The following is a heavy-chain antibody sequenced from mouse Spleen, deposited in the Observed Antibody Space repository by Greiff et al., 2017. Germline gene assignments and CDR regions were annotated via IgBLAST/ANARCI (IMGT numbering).Heavy chain of an antibody. J-gene: IGHJ4*01. Sequence: EVQVVESGPGLVKPSQSLSLTCSVTGYSITSGYYWNWIRQCPGNKLEWMGYISYDGSNNYNPSLKNRISITRDTSKNQFFLKLNSVTTEDTATYYCARGGDYGYDYAMDYWGQGTSVTVSS. D-gene: IGHD2-2*01. CDR1: GYSITSGYY. CDR3: ARGGDYGYDYAMDY. V-gene: IGHV3-6*01. CDR2: ISYDGSN.